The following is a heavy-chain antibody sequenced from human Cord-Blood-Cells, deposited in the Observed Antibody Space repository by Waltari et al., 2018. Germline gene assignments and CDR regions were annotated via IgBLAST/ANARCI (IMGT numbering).Heavy chain of an antibody. CDR2: IYWNDDK. CDR3: ANRQSLGRIAAAGTYYFDY. CDR1: GFSLSTSGVG. D-gene: IGHD6-13*01. Sequence: QITLKESGPTLVKPTQTLTLTCTFSGFSLSTSGVGVGWIRQPPGKALEWLALIYWNDDKRYSPSLKGRLTNTKDTAKNQVVLTMTNMDPVDTATYYCANRQSLGRIAAAGTYYFDYWGQGTLVTVSS. J-gene: IGHJ4*02. V-gene: IGHV2-5*01.